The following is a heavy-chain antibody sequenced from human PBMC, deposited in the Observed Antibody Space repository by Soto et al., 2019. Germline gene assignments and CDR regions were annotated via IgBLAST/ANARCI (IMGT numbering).Heavy chain of an antibody. J-gene: IGHJ4*02. V-gene: IGHV3-23*01. D-gene: IGHD1-26*01. CDR1: GFTFSSYA. CDR2: ISGSGGST. Sequence: EVQLLESGGGLVQPGGSLRLSCAASGFTFSSYAMSWVRQAPGKGLEWVSAISGSGGSTYYADAVKGRFTISRDNSKNTLYLQMNSLRAEDTAVYYCAKARRELKRSANDYWGQGTLVTVSS. CDR3: AKARRELKRSANDY.